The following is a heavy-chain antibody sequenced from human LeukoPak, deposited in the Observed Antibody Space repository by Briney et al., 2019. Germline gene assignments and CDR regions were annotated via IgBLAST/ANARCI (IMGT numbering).Heavy chain of an antibody. D-gene: IGHD3-22*01. V-gene: IGHV4-59*01. CDR1: GGSISSYY. Sequence: SETLSLTCTVSGGSISSYYWSWIRQPPGKGLEWIGYIYYSGSTNYNPSLKSRVTISVDTSKNQFSLKLSSVTAADTAVYYCARGVTMIVVVLNWFDPWGQGTLVTVSS. CDR3: ARGVTMIVVVLNWFDP. J-gene: IGHJ5*02. CDR2: IYYSGST.